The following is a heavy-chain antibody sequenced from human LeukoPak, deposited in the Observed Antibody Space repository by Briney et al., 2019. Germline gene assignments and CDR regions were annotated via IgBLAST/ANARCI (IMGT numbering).Heavy chain of an antibody. J-gene: IGHJ4*02. CDR3: ARPRIAVAGHFHY. CDR1: GYTFTGYY. CDR2: INPNSGGT. D-gene: IGHD6-19*01. Sequence: ASVKVSCKASGYTFTGYYMHWVRQAPGQGLEWMGWINPNSGGTNYAQKFQGRVTMTRDTSISTAYMELSRLRSDDTAVYYCARPRIAVAGHFHYWGQGTLVTVSS. V-gene: IGHV1-2*02.